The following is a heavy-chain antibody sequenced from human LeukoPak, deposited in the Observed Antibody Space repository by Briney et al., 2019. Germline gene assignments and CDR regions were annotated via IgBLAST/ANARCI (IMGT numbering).Heavy chain of an antibody. CDR1: GFTFSTYA. CDR3: AKDQGQAVVPRRFDY. D-gene: IGHD2-15*01. Sequence: GGSLRLSCAASGFTFSTYAMSWVRQTPGKGLEWVSTIYYSGGNTYSADSVKGRFTISRDNAKNTLYLQMNSLRAEDTAVYYCAKDQGQAVVPRRFDYWGQGTLVTVSS. CDR2: IYYSGGNT. V-gene: IGHV3-23*01. J-gene: IGHJ4*02.